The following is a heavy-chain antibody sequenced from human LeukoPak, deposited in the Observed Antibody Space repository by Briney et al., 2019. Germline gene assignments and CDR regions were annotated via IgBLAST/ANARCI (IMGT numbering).Heavy chain of an antibody. CDR1: RFTFSRYW. D-gene: IGHD3-22*01. Sequence: GGSLRLSCAASRFTFSRYWMHWVRQAPGKGLVWVSRINSDGISTSYADSVKGRFTISRDNAKNTLYLQMNSLRAEDTAVYYCARNGNYYASSGPADYWGQGTLVTVSS. J-gene: IGHJ4*02. CDR3: ARNGNYYASSGPADY. CDR2: INSDGIST. V-gene: IGHV3-74*01.